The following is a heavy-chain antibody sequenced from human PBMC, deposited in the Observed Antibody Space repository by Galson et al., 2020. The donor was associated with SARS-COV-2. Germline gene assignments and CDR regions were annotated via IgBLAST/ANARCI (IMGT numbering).Heavy chain of an antibody. Sequence: GGSLRLSCAASGFTFSSYSMNWVRQAPGKGLEWVSSISSSSSYIYYADSVKGRFTISRDNAKNSLYLQMNSLRAEDTAVYYCARDGYFDYYDSSVYRLDYWGQGTLVTVSS. D-gene: IGHD3-22*01. CDR1: GFTFSSYS. CDR2: ISSSSSYI. V-gene: IGHV3-21*01. CDR3: ARDGYFDYYDSSVYRLDY. J-gene: IGHJ4*02.